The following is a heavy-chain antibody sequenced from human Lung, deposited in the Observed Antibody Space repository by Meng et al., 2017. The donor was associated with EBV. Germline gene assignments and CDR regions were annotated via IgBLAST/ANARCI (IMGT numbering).Heavy chain of an antibody. V-gene: IGHV7-4-1*02. CDR1: GYAFIYYA. Sequence: QVSLVESGSELKRPGASLTVSCNASGYAFIYYAMEWVRQAPGQGLEWMGWINTNTGNPTYAQGFTRRFVFSLDTSFRTAYLQISSLKAEDTAVYYCARVAPSGYRYFDYWGQGTLVTVSS. CDR3: ARVAPSGYRYFDY. D-gene: IGHD3-3*01. CDR2: INTNTGNP. J-gene: IGHJ4*02.